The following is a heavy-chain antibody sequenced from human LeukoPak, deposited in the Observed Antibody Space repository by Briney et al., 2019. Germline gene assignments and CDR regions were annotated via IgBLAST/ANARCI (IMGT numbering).Heavy chain of an antibody. CDR1: GFTFGDYA. Sequence: PGGSLRLSCTASGFTFGDYAMSWFRQAPGKGLEWVGFIRSKAYGGTTEYAASVKGRFTISRDDSKSIAYLQMNSLKTEDSAAYYCTRDLGYSGSKPDYWGQGTLVTVYS. CDR3: TRDLGYSGSKPDY. V-gene: IGHV3-49*03. D-gene: IGHD6-6*01. CDR2: IRSKAYGGTT. J-gene: IGHJ4*02.